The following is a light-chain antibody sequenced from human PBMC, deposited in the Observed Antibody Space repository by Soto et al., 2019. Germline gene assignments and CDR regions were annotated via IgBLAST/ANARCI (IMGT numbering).Light chain of an antibody. Sequence: DIEMTQPPDSLAVSLGERATINCKSSQSVLYSSNNKNYLAWYQQKPGQPPKLLIYWASTRESGVPDRFSGSGSGTDFTLTISSLQAEDVEVYYCQQYYSTPYSLGPGTKVDIK. CDR1: QSVLYSSNNKNY. J-gene: IGKJ3*01. CDR3: QQYYSTPYS. CDR2: WAS. V-gene: IGKV4-1*01.